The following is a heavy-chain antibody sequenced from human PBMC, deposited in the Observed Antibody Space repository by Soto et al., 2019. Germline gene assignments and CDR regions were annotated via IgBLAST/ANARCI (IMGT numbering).Heavy chain of an antibody. V-gene: IGHV1-2*04. CDR3: ARDSRRIVGATRGYYYYGMDV. CDR2: INPNSGGT. CDR1: GYTFTVYY. Sequence: ASVKVSCKASGYTFTVYYMHWVRQAPGQGLEWMGWINPNSGGTNYAQKFQGWVTMTRDTSISTAYMELSRLRSDDTAVYYCARDSRRIVGATRGYYYYGMDVWGQGTTVTVSS. J-gene: IGHJ6*02. D-gene: IGHD1-26*01.